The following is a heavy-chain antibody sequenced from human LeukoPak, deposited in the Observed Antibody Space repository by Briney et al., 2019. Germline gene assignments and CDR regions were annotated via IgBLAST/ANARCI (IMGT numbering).Heavy chain of an antibody. CDR2: IYYSGST. CDR3: ARDYCSSTSCRYDY. J-gene: IGHJ4*02. CDR1: GGSISSSSYY. V-gene: IGHV4-39*02. D-gene: IGHD2-2*01. Sequence: SETLSLTCTVSGGSISSSSYYWGWIRQPPGKGLEWIGSIYYSGSTYYNPSLKSRVTISVDTSKNQFSLKLSSVTAADTAVYYCARDYCSSTSCRYDYWGQGTLVTVSS.